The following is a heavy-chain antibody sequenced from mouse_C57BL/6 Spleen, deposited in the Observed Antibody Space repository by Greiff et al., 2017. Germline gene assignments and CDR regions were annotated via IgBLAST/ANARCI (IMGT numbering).Heavy chain of an antibody. Sequence: EVKLMESEGGLVQPGSSMKLSCTASGFTFSDYYMAWVRQVPEKGLEWVANINYDGSSTYYLDSLKSRFIISRDNAKNILYLQMSSLKSEDTATYYCARVTTVVATGNWYFDVWGTGTTVTVSS. V-gene: IGHV5-16*01. J-gene: IGHJ1*03. D-gene: IGHD1-1*01. CDR2: INYDGSST. CDR3: ARVTTVVATGNWYFDV. CDR1: GFTFSDYY.